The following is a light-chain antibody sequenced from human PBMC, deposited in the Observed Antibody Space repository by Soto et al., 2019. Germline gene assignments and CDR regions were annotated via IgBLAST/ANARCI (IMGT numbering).Light chain of an antibody. J-gene: IGKJ1*01. Sequence: DIQMTQSPSTLSASVGDRVTITSRASQSISSWLAWYQQKPGKAPKLLIYKASSLESWVPSRFSGSGSGTEFTLTTSSLQPDDFARCDCQQYNSYSRTFGQGTKVEIK. CDR2: KAS. CDR1: QSISSW. CDR3: QQYNSYSRT. V-gene: IGKV1-5*03.